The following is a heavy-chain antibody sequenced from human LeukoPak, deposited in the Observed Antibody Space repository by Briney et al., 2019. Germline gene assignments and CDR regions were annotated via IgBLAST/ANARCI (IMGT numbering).Heavy chain of an antibody. D-gene: IGHD2-2*01. J-gene: IGHJ5*02. V-gene: IGHV4-39*01. CDR2: IYYSGST. Sequence: PSETLSLTCTVSGGSISSSSYYWGWIRQPPGKGLEWIGSIYYSGSTYYNPSLKSRVTISVGTSKNQFSLKLSSVTAADTAVYYCASPYCSSTSCYPYNWFDPWGQGTLVTVSS. CDR3: ASPYCSSTSCYPYNWFDP. CDR1: GGSISSSSYY.